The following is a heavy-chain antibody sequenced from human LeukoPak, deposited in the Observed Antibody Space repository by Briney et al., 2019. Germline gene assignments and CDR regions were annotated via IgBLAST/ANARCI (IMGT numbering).Heavy chain of an antibody. J-gene: IGHJ3*01. V-gene: IGHV3-30-3*01. CDR1: GFTFSSYA. D-gene: IGHD3-16*01. CDR3: VRGWGSNVYASAFDV. CDR2: ISYDGSNK. Sequence: GGSLRLSCAASGFTFSSYAMHWVRQAPGKGLEWVAVISYDGSNKYYADSVKGRFTISRDNSKNTLYLQMNSLRAEDTAAYYCVRGWGSNVYASAFDVWGQGTMVTVSS.